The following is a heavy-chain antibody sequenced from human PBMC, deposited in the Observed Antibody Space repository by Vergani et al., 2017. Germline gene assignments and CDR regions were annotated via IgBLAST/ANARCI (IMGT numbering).Heavy chain of an antibody. V-gene: IGHV3-53*01. CDR3: AKDISSSGWYVGY. CDR1: GFTVSSNY. D-gene: IGHD6-19*01. J-gene: IGHJ4*02. Sequence: EVQLLESGGGLVQPGGSLRLSCAASGFTVSSNYMSWVRQAPGKGLEWVSVIYSGGSTYYADSVKGRFTISRDKSKNTLYLQMNSLRAEDTAVYYCAKDISSSGWYVGYWGQGTLVTVSS. CDR2: IYSGGST.